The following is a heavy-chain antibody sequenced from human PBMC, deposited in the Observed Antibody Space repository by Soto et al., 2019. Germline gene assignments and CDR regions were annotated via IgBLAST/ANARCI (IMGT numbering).Heavy chain of an antibody. CDR2: ISSRSDI. V-gene: IGHV3-21*01. D-gene: IGHD2-2*02. J-gene: IGHJ6*02. Sequence: GGSLRLSCVGSGFTFSTYSINWGRQAPGKGLEWVSSISSRSDIYYADSVKGRFTISRDNAKNSVSLQMNSLRAEDTAVYYCAREYTAWPLAYGLDVWGQGTTVTVSS. CDR1: GFTFSTYS. CDR3: AREYTAWPLAYGLDV.